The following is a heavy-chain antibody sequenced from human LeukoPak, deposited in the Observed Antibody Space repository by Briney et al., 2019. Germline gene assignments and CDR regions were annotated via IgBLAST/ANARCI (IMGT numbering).Heavy chain of an antibody. CDR1: GYTFTSYY. D-gene: IGHD1-20*01. Sequence: GASVKVSCKASGYTFTSYYMHWVRQAPGQGLEWMGIINPSGGSTSYAQKFQGRVTMTRDTSTSTVYMELSSLRSEDTAVYYCARDLPLGYNWNERHYFDYWGQGTLVTVSS. CDR3: ARDLPLGYNWNERHYFDY. CDR2: INPSGGST. V-gene: IGHV1-46*01. J-gene: IGHJ4*02.